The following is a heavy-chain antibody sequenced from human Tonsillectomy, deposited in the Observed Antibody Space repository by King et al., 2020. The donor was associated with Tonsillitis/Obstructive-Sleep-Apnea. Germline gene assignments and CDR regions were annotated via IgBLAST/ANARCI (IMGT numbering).Heavy chain of an antibody. V-gene: IGHV3-33*01. CDR3: ARDVDPVFGHQAVDN. CDR2: IWNDGSNK. CDR1: GFIFSSFG. Sequence: QVQLVESGGGVVQPGRSLRLSCAASGFIFSSFGMHWVRQAPGKGLEWVATIWNDGSNKYYGDSVKGRFTISRDNSKNRLYLQMNGLRAEDTAIYYCARDVDPVFGHQAVDNWGQGTLVTVSS. D-gene: IGHD3/OR15-3a*01. J-gene: IGHJ4*02.